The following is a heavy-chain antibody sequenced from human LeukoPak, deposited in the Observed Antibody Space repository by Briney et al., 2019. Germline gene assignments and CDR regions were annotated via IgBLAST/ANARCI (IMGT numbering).Heavy chain of an antibody. J-gene: IGHJ4*02. Sequence: GGSLRLSCAASGFTVSSNYMSWVRQAPGKGLEWVSAISGSGTRTYYADSVKGRFTISRDNSKNRLFLQMNSLRAEDTAIYYCAKEDPTLGYYFDYWGQGTLVTVSS. D-gene: IGHD7-27*01. CDR2: ISGSGTRT. V-gene: IGHV3-23*01. CDR3: AKEDPTLGYYFDY. CDR1: GFTVSSNY.